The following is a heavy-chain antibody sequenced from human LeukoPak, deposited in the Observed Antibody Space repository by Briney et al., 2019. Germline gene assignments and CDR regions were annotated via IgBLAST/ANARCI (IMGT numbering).Heavy chain of an antibody. D-gene: IGHD4-23*01. CDR2: INPSGGST. J-gene: IGHJ6*02. CDR1: GGTFSSYA. V-gene: IGHV1-46*01. Sequence: ASVKVSCKASGGTFSSYAISWVRQAPGQGLEWMGIINPSGGSTSYAQKFQGRVTMTRDTSTSTVYMELSSLRSEDTAVYYCARDGGRDYYYGMDVWGQGTTVTVSS. CDR3: ARDGGRDYYYGMDV.